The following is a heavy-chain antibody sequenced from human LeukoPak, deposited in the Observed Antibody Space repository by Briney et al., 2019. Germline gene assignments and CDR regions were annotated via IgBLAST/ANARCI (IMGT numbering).Heavy chain of an antibody. J-gene: IGHJ5*02. D-gene: IGHD3-16*01. CDR2: MNPNSGNT. CDR1: GYTFTSYD. Sequence: ASVKVSCKASGYTFTSYDINWVRQATGQGLEWMGWMNPNSGNTGYAQKFQGRVTMTRNTSISTAYMELSSLRSEDTAVYYCARGRLRFSLTGNWFDPWGQGTLVTVSS. CDR3: ARGRLRFSLTGNWFDP. V-gene: IGHV1-8*01.